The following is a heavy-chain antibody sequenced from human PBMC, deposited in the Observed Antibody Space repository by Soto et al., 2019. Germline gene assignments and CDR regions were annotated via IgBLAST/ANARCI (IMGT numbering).Heavy chain of an antibody. D-gene: IGHD4-17*01. Sequence: EVQLVESGGGLVKPGGSLRLSCVASGFTFSTYSMNWVRQAPGKGLEWVSSISTTSNYRYYADSVKGRFTISRDNAKNSLYLQMNSLRAEDTAVYYCARILSYGDFLFDYWGQGTLVTVSS. CDR2: ISTTSNYR. V-gene: IGHV3-21*01. J-gene: IGHJ4*02. CDR3: ARILSYGDFLFDY. CDR1: GFTFSTYS.